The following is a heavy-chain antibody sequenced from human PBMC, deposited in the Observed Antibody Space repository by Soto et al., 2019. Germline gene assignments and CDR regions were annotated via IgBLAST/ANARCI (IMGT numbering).Heavy chain of an antibody. J-gene: IGHJ6*02. V-gene: IGHV3-23*01. CDR3: AKGEYYYDSSGFTPRDYYYGMDV. D-gene: IGHD3-22*01. CDR1: GFTFSSYA. Sequence: PGGSLRLSCAASGFTFSSYAMSWARQAPGKGLEWVSAISGSGGSTYYADSVKGRFTISRDNSKNTLYLQMNSLRAEDTAVYYCAKGEYYYDSSGFTPRDYYYGMDVWGQGTTVTVSS. CDR2: ISGSGGST.